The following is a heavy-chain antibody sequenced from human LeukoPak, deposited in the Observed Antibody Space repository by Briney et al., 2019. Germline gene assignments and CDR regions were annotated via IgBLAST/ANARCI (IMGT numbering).Heavy chain of an antibody. V-gene: IGHV1-3*04. CDR1: GYTFSSYT. CDR3: ARQPAGFDY. D-gene: IGHD6-13*01. Sequence: GASVKVSCKASGYTFSSYTIHWVRQAPGQGLEWMGWINTGNGNTKYSQKFQGRVTIARDTSASTAYMELSSLRSEDTAIYYCARQPAGFDYWGQGTPVTVSS. J-gene: IGHJ4*02. CDR2: INTGNGNT.